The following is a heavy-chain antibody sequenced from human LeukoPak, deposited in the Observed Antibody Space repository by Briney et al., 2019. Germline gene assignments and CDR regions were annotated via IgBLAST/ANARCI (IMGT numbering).Heavy chain of an antibody. Sequence: ASVKVSCKASGYTFTGYYMHWVRQAPGQGLEWMGWINPNSGDTNYAQKFQGRVTMTRDTSISTAYMELSRLRSDDTAVYYCASTSGGTFSAFDIWGQGTMVTVSS. CDR2: INPNSGDT. J-gene: IGHJ3*02. D-gene: IGHD2-8*02. V-gene: IGHV1-2*02. CDR3: ASTSGGTFSAFDI. CDR1: GYTFTGYY.